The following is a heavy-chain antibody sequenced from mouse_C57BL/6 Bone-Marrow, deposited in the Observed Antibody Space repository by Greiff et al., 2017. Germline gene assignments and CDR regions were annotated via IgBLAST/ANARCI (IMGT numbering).Heavy chain of an antibody. CDR3: SKVAARNWYFDV. D-gene: IGHD1-1*02. Sequence: QVQLKQSGAELVKPGASVKLSCKASGYTFTSYWMHWVKQRPGRGLEWIGRIDPNSGGTKYNEKFKSKATLTVDKPSSTAYMQLSSLTSEASAVYYCSKVAARNWYFDVWGTWTTVTVSS. V-gene: IGHV1-72*01. CDR2: IDPNSGGT. J-gene: IGHJ1*03. CDR1: GYTFTSYW.